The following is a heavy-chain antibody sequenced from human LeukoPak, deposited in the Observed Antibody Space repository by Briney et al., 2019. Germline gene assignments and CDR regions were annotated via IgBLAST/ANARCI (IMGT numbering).Heavy chain of an antibody. Sequence: GASVKVSCKASGYTFTSYYMHWVRQAPGQGLEWMGIINPSGGSTSYAQKLQGSDTMTRDTATHTVYMELSSLRSEDTSVYYCARDPRASYESSDYYYPGDYWGQGALVTVSS. CDR3: ARDPRASYESSDYYYPGDY. V-gene: IGHV1-46*01. D-gene: IGHD3-22*01. CDR1: GYTFTSYY. J-gene: IGHJ4*02. CDR2: INPSGGST.